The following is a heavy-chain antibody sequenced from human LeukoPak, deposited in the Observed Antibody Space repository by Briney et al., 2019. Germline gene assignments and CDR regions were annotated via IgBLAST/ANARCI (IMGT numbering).Heavy chain of an antibody. CDR2: IYTSGST. V-gene: IGHV4-4*09. CDR1: GGSISSYY. Sequence: PSETLSLTCTVSGGSISSYYWSWIRQPPGKGLEWIGYIYTSGSTNYNPSLKSRVTLSVDTSKNQFSLKLSSVTAADTAVYYCARLSWGAAPFYYWGQGTLVTVSS. CDR3: ARLSWGAAPFYY. D-gene: IGHD6-25*01. J-gene: IGHJ4*02.